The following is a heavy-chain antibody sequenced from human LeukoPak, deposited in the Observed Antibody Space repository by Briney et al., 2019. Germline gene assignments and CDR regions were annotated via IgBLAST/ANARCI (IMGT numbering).Heavy chain of an antibody. D-gene: IGHD2-2*01. V-gene: IGHV4-59*12. CDR3: AREYDIVVVPADRGDP. J-gene: IGHJ5*02. CDR1: GGSISNYY. Sequence: PSETLSLTCTVSGGSISNYYWSWIRQPPGKGLEWIGYIHYSGSTSYNPSLKSRVTISVDTSKNQFSLKLSSVTAADTAVYYCAREYDIVVVPADRGDPWGQGTLVTVSS. CDR2: IHYSGST.